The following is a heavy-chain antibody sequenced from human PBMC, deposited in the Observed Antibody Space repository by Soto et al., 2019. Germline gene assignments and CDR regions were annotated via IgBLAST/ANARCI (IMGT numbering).Heavy chain of an antibody. CDR3: ATVYSSTTVVTVFDY. CDR2: IIPIFGTA. D-gene: IGHD4-17*01. Sequence: QVQLVQSGAEVKKPGSSVKVSCKASGGTFSSYAISWVRQAPGQGPEWMGGIIPIFGTAYYAQKFQGRVTITADESTSTAYMELSSLRSEDTAVYYCATVYSSTTVVTVFDYWGQGTLVTVSS. J-gene: IGHJ4*02. CDR1: GGTFSSYA. V-gene: IGHV1-69*01.